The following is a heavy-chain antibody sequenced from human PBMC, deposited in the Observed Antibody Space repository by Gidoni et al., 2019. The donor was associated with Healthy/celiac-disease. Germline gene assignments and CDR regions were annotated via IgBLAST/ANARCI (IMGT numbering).Heavy chain of an antibody. V-gene: IGHV3-48*02. D-gene: IGHD3-3*01. J-gene: IGHJ6*02. CDR3: AREYYDFWSGYYQYYYYGMDV. CDR1: GFTFSSYS. Sequence: EVQLVESGGGLVQPGGSLRLSCAASGFTFSSYSMNWVRQAPGKGLEWVSYISSSSSTIYYADSVKGRFTISRDNAKNSLYLQMNSLRDEDTAVYYCAREYYDFWSGYYQYYYYGMDVWGQGTTVTVSS. CDR2: ISSSSSTI.